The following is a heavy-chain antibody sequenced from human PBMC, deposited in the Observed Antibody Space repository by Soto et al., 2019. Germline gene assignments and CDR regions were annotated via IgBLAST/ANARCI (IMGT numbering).Heavy chain of an antibody. CDR3: ARTLYGDNVDY. CDR1: GGTFSSYA. Sequence: APVKVSCKDCGGTFSSYALSWVRQAPGQGLEWMGGIIPIFGNTGYAQKFQGRVTMTRNTSISTAYMELSSLRSEDTAVYYCARTLYGDNVDYWGQGTLVTVSS. D-gene: IGHD4-17*01. V-gene: IGHV1-8*02. CDR2: IIPIFGNT. J-gene: IGHJ4*02.